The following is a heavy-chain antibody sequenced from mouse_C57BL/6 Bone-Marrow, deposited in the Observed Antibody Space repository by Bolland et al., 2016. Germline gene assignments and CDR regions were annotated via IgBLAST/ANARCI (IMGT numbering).Heavy chain of an antibody. CDR3: AEEDDYLFDY. CDR2: GGT. V-gene: IGHV1-18*01. J-gene: IGHJ3*01. Sequence: GGTIYNQKFKGKATLTVDKSSSTAYMELRSLTSEDTAVYYCAEEDDYLFDYWGQGTLV. D-gene: IGHD2-4*01.